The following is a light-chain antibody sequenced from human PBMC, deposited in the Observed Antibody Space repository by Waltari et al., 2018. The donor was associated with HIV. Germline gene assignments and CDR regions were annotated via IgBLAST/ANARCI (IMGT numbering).Light chain of an antibody. CDR2: LNSDGSH. CDR1: SGHSSYP. Sequence: QLVLTQSPSASASLGASVKLTCTLSSGHSSYPIAWHQPQPEKGPRYLMKLNSDGSHSKGDGIPDRFSGSSSGAERYLTISSLQSEDEADYYCQTWGTGIHYVFGTGTKVTVL. CDR3: QTWGTGIHYV. V-gene: IGLV4-69*01. J-gene: IGLJ1*01.